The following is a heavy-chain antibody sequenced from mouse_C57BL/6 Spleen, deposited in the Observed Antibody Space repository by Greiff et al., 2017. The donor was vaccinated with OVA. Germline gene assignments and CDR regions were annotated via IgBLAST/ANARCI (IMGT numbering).Heavy chain of an antibody. D-gene: IGHD1-1*01. CDR1: GYTFTSYW. CDR3: ARWDYYGRTMDY. J-gene: IGHJ4*01. V-gene: IGHV1-53*01. Sequence: QVQLQQPGTELVKPGASVKLSCKASGYTFTSYWMHWVKQRPGQGLEWIGNINPSNGGTNSNEKFKSKATLTVDKSSSTAYMQHSSLTSEDSAVYYCARWDYYGRTMDYWGQGTSVTVSS. CDR2: INPSNGGT.